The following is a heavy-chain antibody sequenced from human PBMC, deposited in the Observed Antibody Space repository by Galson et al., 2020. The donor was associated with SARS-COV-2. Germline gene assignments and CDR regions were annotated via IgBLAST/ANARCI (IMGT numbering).Heavy chain of an antibody. Sequence: SEPLSLTCTVSGGSITSGSSYWSWIRQPAGKELERPGRIHSTGRTTYNPSLKSRVTIPVDTAKTQFSLRLSSVTAADTAVYYCARSRDSSGNAVDIWGQGTMVTVSS. CDR3: ARSRDSSGNAVDI. CDR2: IHSTGRT. J-gene: IGHJ3*02. V-gene: IGHV4-61*02. D-gene: IGHD3-22*01. CDR1: GGSITSGSSY.